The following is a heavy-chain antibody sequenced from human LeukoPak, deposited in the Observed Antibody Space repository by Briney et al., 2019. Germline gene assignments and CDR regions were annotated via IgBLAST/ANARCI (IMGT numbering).Heavy chain of an antibody. Sequence: GGSLRLSCAASGFSFRDYYMSWIRQAPGKGLEWLSHISTTGDTKNYAVSVKGRFTISRDNAKNSLFLHLDSLRAEDTGVYYCAYPGSLGDFWSGRFDYWGQGVLVTVSS. CDR2: ISTTGDTK. J-gene: IGHJ4*02. V-gene: IGHV3-11*04. D-gene: IGHD3-3*01. CDR1: GFSFRDYY. CDR3: AYPGSLGDFWSGRFDY.